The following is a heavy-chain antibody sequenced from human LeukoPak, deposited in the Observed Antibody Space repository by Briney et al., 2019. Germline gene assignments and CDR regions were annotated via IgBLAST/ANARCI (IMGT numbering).Heavy chain of an antibody. V-gene: IGHV5-51*01. CDR2: IYPDDSDT. D-gene: IGHD2-2*01. Sequence: GESLKITCKVSGYSFATYWIGWVRQMPGKGLEWMGIIYPDDSDTRYSPSFQGQVTISADKSISTAYLQWSSLKASDTAMYYCATPYPREYCSSTTCYFNYWGQGTLVTVSS. CDR1: GYSFATYW. CDR3: ATPYPREYCSSTTCYFNY. J-gene: IGHJ4*02.